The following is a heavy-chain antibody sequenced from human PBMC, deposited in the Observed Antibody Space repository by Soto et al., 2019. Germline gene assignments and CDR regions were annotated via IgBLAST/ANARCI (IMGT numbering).Heavy chain of an antibody. CDR1: GYTFTGYA. CDR3: ASAVAVPADFDY. V-gene: IGHV1-3*05. Sequence: QVQLVQSGAEEKKPGASVKVSCKASGYTFTGYAMHWVRQAPGQRLEWMGWINAGNGNTKYSQKSQGRVTITRDTSAGSAYMELSSLSSEDTAVYYCASAVAVPADFDYWGQGTLVTVSS. CDR2: INAGNGNT. J-gene: IGHJ4*02. D-gene: IGHD6-19*01.